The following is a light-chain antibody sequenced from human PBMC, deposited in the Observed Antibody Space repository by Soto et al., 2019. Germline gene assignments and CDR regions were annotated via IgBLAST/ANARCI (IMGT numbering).Light chain of an antibody. Sequence: EILLTQSPGTLSLSPGERATLSCRASQSVVSSYVAWYQQTPGQAPRLLIYGSSNRATGIPDRFSVSGSGTDFTLTISRLEPEDFAVYYCQQYGHSPWTFGQGNKVEIK. CDR3: QQYGHSPWT. V-gene: IGKV3-20*01. CDR2: GSS. CDR1: QSVVSSY. J-gene: IGKJ1*01.